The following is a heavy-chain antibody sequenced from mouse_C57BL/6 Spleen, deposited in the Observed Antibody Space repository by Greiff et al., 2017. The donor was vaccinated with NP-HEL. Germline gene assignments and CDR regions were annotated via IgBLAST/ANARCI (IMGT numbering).Heavy chain of an antibody. CDR3: AIRNYGSSREFAY. Sequence: EVQLQQSGPELVKPGASVKISCKASGYSFTDYNMNWVKQSNGKSLEWIGVINPNYGTTSYNQKFKGKATLTVDQSSRTASMQLNSLTSEDSAVYYCAIRNYGSSREFAYWGQGTLVTVSA. J-gene: IGHJ3*01. CDR1: GYSFTDYN. CDR2: INPNYGTT. V-gene: IGHV1-39*01. D-gene: IGHD1-1*01.